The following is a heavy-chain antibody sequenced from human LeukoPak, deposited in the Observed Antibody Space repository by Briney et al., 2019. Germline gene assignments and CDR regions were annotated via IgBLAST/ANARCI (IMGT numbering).Heavy chain of an antibody. Sequence: GGSLRLSCAASAFTFSTYCMSWVRQAPGKGLEWVANIKPDRTEKYYVDSVKGRFTISRDNAKNSLYLLMDSLRAEDTAVYYCARMDMWAFDMWGQGTMVTVSS. J-gene: IGHJ3*02. CDR2: IKPDRTEK. CDR3: ARMDMWAFDM. D-gene: IGHD2-2*03. V-gene: IGHV3-7*01. CDR1: AFTFSTYC.